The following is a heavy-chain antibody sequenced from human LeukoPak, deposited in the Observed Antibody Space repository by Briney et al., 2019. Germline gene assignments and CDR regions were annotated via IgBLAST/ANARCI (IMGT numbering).Heavy chain of an antibody. CDR3: ARRGGRGYSYGYAGAFDY. Sequence: SETLSLTCTVSGGSISSSSYYWGWIRQPPGKGLEWIGSIYYSGSTYYNPSLKSRVTISVDTSKNQFSLKLSSATAADTAVYYCARRGGRGYSYGYAGAFDYWGQGTLVTVSS. CDR2: IYYSGST. D-gene: IGHD5-18*01. CDR1: GGSISSSSYY. J-gene: IGHJ4*02. V-gene: IGHV4-39*01.